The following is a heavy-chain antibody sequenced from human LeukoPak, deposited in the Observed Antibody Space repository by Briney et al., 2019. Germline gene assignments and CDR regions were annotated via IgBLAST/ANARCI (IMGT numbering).Heavy chain of an antibody. Sequence: PGGSLRLSCAASGFTFSSYAMSWVRQAPGKGLEWVSTISGSGGSTYYADSVKGRFTISRDNSKNTLYLQMNSLRAEDTAVYYCAKDLAWWLVSYFDYWGQGTLVTVSS. D-gene: IGHD6-19*01. CDR2: ISGSGGST. CDR1: GFTFSSYA. V-gene: IGHV3-23*01. J-gene: IGHJ4*02. CDR3: AKDLAWWLVSYFDY.